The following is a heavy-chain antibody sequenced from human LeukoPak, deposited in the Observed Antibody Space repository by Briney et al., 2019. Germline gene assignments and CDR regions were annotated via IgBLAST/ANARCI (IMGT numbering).Heavy chain of an antibody. CDR2: INPNGGST. J-gene: IGHJ4*02. CDR1: GYTFTYCY. D-gene: IGHD6-13*01. Sequence: ASVKVSCKASGYTFTYCYMHWVRQAPGQGLEWMGIINPNGGSTSYAQNFQGRVTITSDTSTSTVYMELSSLRSEDTAVYYCARDRSSSTFVDYWGQGTLVTVSS. CDR3: ARDRSSSTFVDY. V-gene: IGHV1-46*01.